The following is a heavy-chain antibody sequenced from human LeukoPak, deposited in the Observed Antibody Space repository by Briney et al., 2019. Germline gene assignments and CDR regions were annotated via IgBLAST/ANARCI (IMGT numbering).Heavy chain of an antibody. J-gene: IGHJ3*02. Sequence: SVKVSCKASGGTFSSYTISWVRRAPGQGLEWMGRIIPILGIANYAQKFQGRVTITADKSTSTAYMELSSLRSEDTAVYYCARAQDSSGYDAFDIWGQGTMVTVSS. CDR2: IIPILGIA. D-gene: IGHD3-22*01. CDR1: GGTFSSYT. CDR3: ARAQDSSGYDAFDI. V-gene: IGHV1-69*02.